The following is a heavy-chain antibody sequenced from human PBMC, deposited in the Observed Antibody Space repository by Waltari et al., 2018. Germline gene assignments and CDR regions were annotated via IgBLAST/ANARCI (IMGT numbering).Heavy chain of an antibody. Sequence: QLQLQESGPRLVRPSETLSLICRVSGVSLPSNRHYSAWIRQSPGQGLEWIGTVSYSGTTYISPSLKSRVSVSRDTSKNQVSLILGSVTAADMAVYYCATYIGASVGTAAFDVWGQGTMVTVSS. CDR2: VSYSGTT. CDR1: GVSLPSNRHY. CDR3: ATYIGASVGTAAFDV. J-gene: IGHJ3*01. V-gene: IGHV4-39*01. D-gene: IGHD5-12*01.